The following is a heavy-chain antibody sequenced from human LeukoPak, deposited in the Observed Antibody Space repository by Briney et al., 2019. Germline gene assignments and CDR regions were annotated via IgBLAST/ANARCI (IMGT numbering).Heavy chain of an antibody. Sequence: GGSLRLSCSASGFTFSSYAMHWVRQAPGKGLEYVSAISSNGGSTYYADSVKGRFTISRDNSENTLYLQVNSLRAEDTAVYYCATDRESSYCSGGYCYGGGLDYWGQGTLVTVSS. J-gene: IGHJ4*02. CDR2: ISSNGGST. D-gene: IGHD2-15*01. CDR3: ATDRESSYCSGGYCYGGGLDY. CDR1: GFTFSSYA. V-gene: IGHV3-64*04.